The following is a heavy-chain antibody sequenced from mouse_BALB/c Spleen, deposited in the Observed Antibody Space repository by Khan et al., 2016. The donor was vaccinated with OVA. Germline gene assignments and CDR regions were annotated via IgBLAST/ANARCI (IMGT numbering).Heavy chain of an antibody. CDR2: IWSGGTT. J-gene: IGHJ1*01. V-gene: IGHV2-2*02. Sequence: QVQLQQSGPGLVQPSQSLSITCTVSGFSLTSYGVHWVRQSPGKGLEWLGVIWSGGTTDYNAAFISRLSISKDNSKRQVFFKMNSLQANDTAIYYCARNGDYVHWYFDVWGAGTTVTVSS. CDR1: GFSLTSYG. CDR3: ARNGDYVHWYFDV. D-gene: IGHD2-13*01.